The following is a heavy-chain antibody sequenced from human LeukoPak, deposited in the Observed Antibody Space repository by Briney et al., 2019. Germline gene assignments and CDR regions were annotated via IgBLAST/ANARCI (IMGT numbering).Heavy chain of an antibody. Sequence: GGSLRLSCAASGFTFSSYTMNWVRQAPGKGLEWVSSISSSSSYIYYADSVKGRFTISRDTAKNSLYLQMKTLRAEDTAVYYCARDKLGANDAFDIWGQGTMVTVSS. CDR3: ARDKLGANDAFDI. CDR2: ISSSSSYI. J-gene: IGHJ3*02. V-gene: IGHV3-21*01. D-gene: IGHD4/OR15-4a*01. CDR1: GFTFSSYT.